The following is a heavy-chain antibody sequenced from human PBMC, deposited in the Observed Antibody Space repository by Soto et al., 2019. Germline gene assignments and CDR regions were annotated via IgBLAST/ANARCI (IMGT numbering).Heavy chain of an antibody. CDR2: IRDSGST. V-gene: IGHV4-34*01. Sequence: PSETLSLTCAVSGGSFNDYYWIWIRQPPGKGLEWLGDIRDSGSTNYNPSLKSRVTISVDTSRKQFSLKLTSVTAADTAVYYCARGEAHNNYPARWGQGTLVTVSS. CDR1: GGSFNDYY. D-gene: IGHD4-4*01. J-gene: IGHJ4*02. CDR3: ARGEAHNNYPAR.